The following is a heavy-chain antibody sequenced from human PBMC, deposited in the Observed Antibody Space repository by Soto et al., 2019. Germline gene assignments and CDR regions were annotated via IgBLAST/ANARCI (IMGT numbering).Heavy chain of an antibody. CDR1: GFTFSNYG. V-gene: IGHV3-30*18. J-gene: IGHJ4*02. Sequence: QVQLVESGGGVVQPGRSLRLSCATSGFTFSNYGMHWVRQAPGKGLEWVAGMSHDGSNKYHADSVKGRLTISRDNSKNTLYLQINSLRPEDAAVYYCAKGKYSSSSTFDCWGQGTLVTVSS. CDR3: AKGKYSSSSTFDC. CDR2: MSHDGSNK. D-gene: IGHD6-6*01.